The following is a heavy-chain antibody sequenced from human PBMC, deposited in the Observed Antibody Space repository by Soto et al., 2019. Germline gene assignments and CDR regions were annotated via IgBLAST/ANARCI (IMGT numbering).Heavy chain of an antibody. Sequence: LRLSCAASGFDVSNNYMSWVRQAPGKGLEWVSAINSGGNTYYADSVKGRFTISRDNSKNTVYLQMNSVGAEDTAVYYCARGGDSYGYAEYYYYGMDVWGQGTTVTVSS. CDR3: ARGGDSYGYAEYYYYGMDV. J-gene: IGHJ6*02. CDR1: GFDVSNNY. V-gene: IGHV3-66*01. D-gene: IGHD5-18*01. CDR2: INSGGNT.